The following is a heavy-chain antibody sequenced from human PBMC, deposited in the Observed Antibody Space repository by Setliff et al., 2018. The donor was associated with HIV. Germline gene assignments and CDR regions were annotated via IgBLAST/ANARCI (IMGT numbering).Heavy chain of an antibody. D-gene: IGHD4-17*01. CDR3: ARLHGDFYFDL. J-gene: IGHJ4*02. Sequence: KASETLSLTCTVSGGSISSQYWSWIRQTPGKGLESIGYVYNSGGTNYSPSLTSRVTISVDTSKNQFSLRPRSVTAADTAVYYCARLHGDFYFDLWGQGTLVTVSS. CDR1: GGSISSQY. V-gene: IGHV4-59*11. CDR2: VYNSGGT.